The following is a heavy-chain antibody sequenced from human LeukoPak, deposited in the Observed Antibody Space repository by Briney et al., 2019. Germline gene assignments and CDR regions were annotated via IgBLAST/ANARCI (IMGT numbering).Heavy chain of an antibody. J-gene: IGHJ4*02. Sequence: GGSLRLSCSASGFTFGTCAMHWVRQAPGKGLEFVSGISSNGVSTYYADSVKGRFTISRDNSKNTLYLQMNSLRAEDTAVYYCARVPFDYGDYTFDYWGQGTLVTVSS. CDR1: GFTFGTCA. V-gene: IGHV3-64*04. CDR2: ISSNGVST. CDR3: ARVPFDYGDYTFDY. D-gene: IGHD4-17*01.